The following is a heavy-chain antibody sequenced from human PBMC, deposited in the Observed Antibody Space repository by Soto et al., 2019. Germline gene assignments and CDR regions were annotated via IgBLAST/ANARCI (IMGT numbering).Heavy chain of an antibody. J-gene: IGHJ4*02. CDR3: AREGHYGGNSFDY. Sequence: QLQLQESGSGLVKPSQTLSLTCAVSGGSINSGGYSWSWIRQPPGKGLEWIGTISHSGYSYYNPSIKSRVTISVDKSKNQFSLRLSSVTAADTALYYCAREGHYGGNSFDYWGQGTLVTVSS. V-gene: IGHV4-30-2*01. D-gene: IGHD4-17*01. CDR2: ISHSGYS. CDR1: GGSINSGGYS.